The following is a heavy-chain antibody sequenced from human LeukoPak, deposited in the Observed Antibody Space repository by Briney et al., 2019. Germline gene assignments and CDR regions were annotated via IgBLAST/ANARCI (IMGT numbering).Heavy chain of an antibody. CDR1: GYSFTNFW. J-gene: IGHJ4*02. CDR2: VYPGDSDT. D-gene: IGHD5-24*01. V-gene: IGHV5-51*01. Sequence: GESLKISCKGSGYSFTNFWIGWVRQKPGKGLEWMGMVYPGDSDTRDSPSFQGQVTISADKSISTAYLQWRSLEASDTAMYYCVRHVGSRYGPTPPYWGQGALVTVSS. CDR3: VRHVGSRYGPTPPY.